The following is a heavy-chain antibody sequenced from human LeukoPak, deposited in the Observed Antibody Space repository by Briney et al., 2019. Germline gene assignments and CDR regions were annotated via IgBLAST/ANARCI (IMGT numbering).Heavy chain of an antibody. J-gene: IGHJ3*02. CDR3: ARVPIRSNSSLFRGDAFDI. CDR2: IYTSGST. V-gene: IGHV4-61*02. Sequence: PSETLSLTCTVSGGSISSGSYYWSWIRQPAGKGLEWIGRIYTSGSTNYNPPLKSRVTISVDTSKNQFSLKLSSVTAADTAVYYCARVPIRSNSSLFRGDAFDIWGQGTMVTVSS. D-gene: IGHD6-6*01. CDR1: GGSISSGSYY.